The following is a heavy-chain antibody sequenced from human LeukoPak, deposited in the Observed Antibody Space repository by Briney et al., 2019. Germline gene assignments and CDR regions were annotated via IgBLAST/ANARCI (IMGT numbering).Heavy chain of an antibody. CDR2: ISGSGGST. Sequence: GGSLRLSCAASGFTFSNYAMSWVRQAPGKGLEWVSGISGSGGSTHYADSMKGRFTISRDNAKKSLYLQMNSLRAEDTAVYYCAREDVVVVPAAPYYYYVMDVWGQGTPVTVSS. D-gene: IGHD2-2*01. V-gene: IGHV3-23*01. CDR1: GFTFSNYA. CDR3: AREDVVVVPAAPYYYYVMDV. J-gene: IGHJ6*02.